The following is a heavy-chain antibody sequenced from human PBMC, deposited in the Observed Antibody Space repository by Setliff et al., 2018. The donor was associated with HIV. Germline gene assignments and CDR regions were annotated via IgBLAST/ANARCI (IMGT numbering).Heavy chain of an antibody. J-gene: IGHJ5*02. D-gene: IGHD1-1*01. CDR1: GFSLSTGGMC. V-gene: IGHV2-70*11. CDR2: IDWDDDK. Sequence: SGPTLVNPTQTLTLTCTFSGFSLSTGGMCVTWIRQPPGRALEWLARIDWDDDKYYSTSLKTRLTISRDTSKNQVVLTMTNVDPVDTATYYCAQLLLPLGAYNYETWGQGMLVTVSS. CDR3: AQLLLPLGAYNYET.